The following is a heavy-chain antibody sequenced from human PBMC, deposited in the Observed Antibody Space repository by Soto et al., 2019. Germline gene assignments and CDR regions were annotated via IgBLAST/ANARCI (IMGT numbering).Heavy chain of an antibody. CDR1: GFTFSSYA. CDR2: ISYDGSNK. CDR3: ARDLGGCYDD. Sequence: QVQLVESGGGVVQPGRSLRLSCAASGFTFSSYAMHWVRQAPGKGLEWVAVISYDGSNKYYADSVKGRFTISRDNYKHPQHLQMNSLRAEGTAVYYCARDLGGCYDDWGQGSLVTVCS. D-gene: IGHD2-8*01. J-gene: IGHJ4*02. V-gene: IGHV3-30-3*01.